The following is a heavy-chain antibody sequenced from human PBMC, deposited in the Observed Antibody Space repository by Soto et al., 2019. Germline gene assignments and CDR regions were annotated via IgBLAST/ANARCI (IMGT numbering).Heavy chain of an antibody. Sequence: GGSLRLSCAASGFTFSSYSMNWVRQAPGKGLEWVSSISSSSSYIYYADSVKGQFTISRDNAKNSLYLQMNSLRAEDTAVYYCARKFGEMATSNAYWGQGTLVTVSS. J-gene: IGHJ4*02. CDR1: GFTFSSYS. D-gene: IGHD3-10*01. CDR3: ARKFGEMATSNAY. CDR2: ISSSSSYI. V-gene: IGHV3-21*01.